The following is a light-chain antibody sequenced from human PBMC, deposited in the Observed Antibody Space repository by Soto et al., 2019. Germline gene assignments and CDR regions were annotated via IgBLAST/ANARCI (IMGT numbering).Light chain of an antibody. CDR2: GAS. Sequence: EIVMTQSPGTLSLSPGERATLSCRASQSVSNNYLAWYQQKPGQAPRLLIYGASSRASGIPDRFSGSGSGTDCTLTISRLEPEDFAVYYCQQYGGSPLYTFGQGTKLEIK. J-gene: IGKJ2*01. V-gene: IGKV3-20*01. CDR1: QSVSNNY. CDR3: QQYGGSPLYT.